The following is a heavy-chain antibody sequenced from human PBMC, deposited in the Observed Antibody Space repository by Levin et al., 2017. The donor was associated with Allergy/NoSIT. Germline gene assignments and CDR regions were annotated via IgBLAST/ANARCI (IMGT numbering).Heavy chain of an antibody. J-gene: IGHJ5*02. D-gene: IGHD2-2*01. V-gene: IGHV3-48*01. CDR1: GFTFSSYS. Sequence: PGGSLRLSCAASGFTFSSYSMNWVRQAPGKGLEWVSYISSSSSTIYYADSVKGRFTISRDNAKNSLYLQMNSLRAEDTAVYYCAREVYQLRYNWFDPWGQGTLVTVSS. CDR2: ISSSSSTI. CDR3: AREVYQLRYNWFDP.